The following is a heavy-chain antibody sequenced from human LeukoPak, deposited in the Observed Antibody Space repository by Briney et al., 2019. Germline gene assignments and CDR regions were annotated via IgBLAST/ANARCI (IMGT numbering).Heavy chain of an antibody. Sequence: SQTLSLTCTVSGGSISSGSYYWSWIRQPAGKGLEWIGRIYSSGSTNYNPSLKIRVTISVDTSKNQFSLKLSSVTAADTAVYYCARPRYSSGWGRFDYWGQGTLVTVSS. CDR3: ARPRYSSGWGRFDY. J-gene: IGHJ4*02. CDR2: IYSSGST. V-gene: IGHV4-61*02. D-gene: IGHD6-19*01. CDR1: GGSISSGSYY.